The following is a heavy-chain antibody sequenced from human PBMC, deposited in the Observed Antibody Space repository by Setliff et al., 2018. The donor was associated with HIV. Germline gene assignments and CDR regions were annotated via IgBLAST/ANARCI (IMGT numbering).Heavy chain of an antibody. J-gene: IGHJ4*01. V-gene: IGHV4-4*07. Sequence: SETLSLTCAVSGGSLSRYYWSWIRQPAGKGLQWIGRIYSSGDTNYNPSLKGRVTMSVDTSKNQVSLNLRSVTAADTAVYYCARTKAPLRFFDYWGHGTLVTVS. CDR1: GGSLSRYY. CDR3: ARTKAPLRFFDY. CDR2: IYSSGDT. D-gene: IGHD3-16*01.